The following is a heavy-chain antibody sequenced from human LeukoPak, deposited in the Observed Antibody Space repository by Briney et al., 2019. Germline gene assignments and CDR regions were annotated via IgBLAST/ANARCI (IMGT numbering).Heavy chain of an antibody. CDR1: GYTFTGYY. V-gene: IGHV1-2*02. CDR2: INPNSDVT. Sequence: ASVKVSCKASGYTFTGYYIHWVRQAPGQGLEWMGWINPNSDVTNYAQKFQGRVTLTRDTSISTAYMELRRLKSDDTAVYYCARVGAGGVFFQYWGQGTLVTVSS. CDR3: ARVGAGGVFFQY. J-gene: IGHJ1*01. D-gene: IGHD5/OR15-5a*01.